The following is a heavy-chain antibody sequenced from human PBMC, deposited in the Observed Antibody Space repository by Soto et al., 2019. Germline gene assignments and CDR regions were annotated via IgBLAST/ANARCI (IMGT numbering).Heavy chain of an antibody. CDR1: GFSLSTSGMR. CDR2: IDWDDDK. V-gene: IGHV2-70*04. D-gene: IGHD3-10*01. Sequence: SGPTLVNPTQTLTLTCTFSGFSLSTSGMRVSWIRQPPGKALEWLARIDWDDDKFYSTSLKTRLTISKDTSKNQVVLTMTNMDPVDTATYYCARTSGDLDYFDYWGQGTLVTVSS. CDR3: ARTSGDLDYFDY. J-gene: IGHJ4*02.